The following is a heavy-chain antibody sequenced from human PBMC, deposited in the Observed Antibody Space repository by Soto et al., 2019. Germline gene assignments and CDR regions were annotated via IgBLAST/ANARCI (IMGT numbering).Heavy chain of an antibody. CDR3: ARGDSTDCSTGVCSFFYNHDMDV. V-gene: IGHV1-2*06. J-gene: IGHJ6*02. Sequence: QVQLVQSGAEVKKPGASVKVSCKASGYSFTDYHIHWVRQAPGQGLEWLGRINPKSGGTSTAQKFQGGVTMPTDTSISTASMELTRLTSDDTAIYYCARGDSTDCSTGVCSFFYNHDMDVWGQGTTVTVSS. CDR1: GYSFTDYH. CDR2: INPKSGGT. D-gene: IGHD2-8*01.